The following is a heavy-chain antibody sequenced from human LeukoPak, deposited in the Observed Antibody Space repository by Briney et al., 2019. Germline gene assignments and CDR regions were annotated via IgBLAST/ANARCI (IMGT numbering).Heavy chain of an antibody. D-gene: IGHD2-21*02. CDR2: ISYEGSNK. J-gene: IGHJ1*01. CDR1: GFTFSSYA. CDR3: ARDLVVTAIHNFQH. Sequence: GGSLRLSCAASGFTFSSYAMHWVRQAPGKGLEWVAVISYEGSNKQYADSVKGRFTISRDNSKNTLDLQMNSLRAEDTAVYYCARDLVVTAIHNFQHWGQGAVVT. V-gene: IGHV3-30-3*01.